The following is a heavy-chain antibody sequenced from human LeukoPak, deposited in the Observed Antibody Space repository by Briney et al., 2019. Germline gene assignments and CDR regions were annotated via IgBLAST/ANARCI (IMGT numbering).Heavy chain of an antibody. V-gene: IGHV3-23*01. Sequence: GGSLRLSCAASGFTFSSYGMSWVRQAPGKGLEWVSAISGSGGSTYYADSVKGRFTISRDNSKNTLYLQMNSLRAEDTAVYYCAKDVGVGELFFDYWGQGTLVTVSS. CDR1: GFTFSSYG. J-gene: IGHJ4*02. D-gene: IGHD3-10*01. CDR2: ISGSGGST. CDR3: AKDVGVGELFFDY.